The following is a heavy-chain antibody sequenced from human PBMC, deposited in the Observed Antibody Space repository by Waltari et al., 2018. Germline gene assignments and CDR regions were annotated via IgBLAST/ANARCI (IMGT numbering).Heavy chain of an antibody. CDR3: ARGAAYSRFDY. D-gene: IGHD5-18*01. Sequence: EVQLVESGGGLVQPGGSLRLSWAASGFTFSSYGMNWVRQAAGKGLEWVSGISGSGGNTYYADSVKGRFTISRDNSKSTLSLQMNSVRADDTAVYYCARGAAYSRFDYWGQGTLVIVSS. CDR2: ISGSGGNT. V-gene: IGHV3-23*04. J-gene: IGHJ4*02. CDR1: GFTFSSYG.